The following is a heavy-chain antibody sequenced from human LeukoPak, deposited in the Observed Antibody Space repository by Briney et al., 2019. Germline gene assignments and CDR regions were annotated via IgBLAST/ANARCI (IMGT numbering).Heavy chain of an antibody. Sequence: SQTLSLTCAISGDSVSSNSATWNWIRHSPSRGLEWLGRTYYRSKWYDDYALSVKSPITINPDPSKNQFSLQLNSVSPEDTAVYYCARGTKGSSPYWYFDLWGRGTLVTVSS. J-gene: IGHJ2*01. V-gene: IGHV6-1*01. CDR1: GDSVSSNSAT. CDR2: TYYRSKWYD. D-gene: IGHD6-13*01. CDR3: ARGTKGSSPYWYFDL.